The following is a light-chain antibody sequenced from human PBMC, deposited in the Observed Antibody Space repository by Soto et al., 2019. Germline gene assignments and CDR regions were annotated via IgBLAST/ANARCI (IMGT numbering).Light chain of an antibody. CDR3: QQYDTWPRT. J-gene: IGKJ1*01. V-gene: IGKV3-15*01. Sequence: EIVMTQSPASLSVPPGERATLSCRASQSVSSNFAWYLQKPGQAPRLLIYGASTRATAVPARFTASGSGTELALTISSLQSDDFGVYYCQQYDTWPRTFGQRTKVDIK. CDR1: QSVSSN. CDR2: GAS.